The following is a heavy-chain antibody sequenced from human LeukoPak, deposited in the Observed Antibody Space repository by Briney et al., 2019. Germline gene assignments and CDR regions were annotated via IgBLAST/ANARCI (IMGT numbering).Heavy chain of an antibody. D-gene: IGHD3-10*01. CDR1: GYTFTGYY. CDR3: ARDSGERGSGSYLIAY. J-gene: IGHJ4*02. V-gene: IGHV1-2*02. Sequence: ASVKVSCKASGYTFTGYYMHWVRQAPGQGLEWMGWINPNSGGTNYAQKFQGRVTMTRDTSISTAYMELSRLGSDDTAVYYCARDSGERGSGSYLIAYWGQGTLVTVSS. CDR2: INPNSGGT.